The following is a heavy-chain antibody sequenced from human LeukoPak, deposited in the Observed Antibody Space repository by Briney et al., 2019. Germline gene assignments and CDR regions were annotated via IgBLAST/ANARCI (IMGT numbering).Heavy chain of an antibody. CDR2: IYHSGST. CDR3: ARDESTVTSTLERFDY. Sequence: SETLSLTCTVSGGSISSGGYYWSWIRQPPGKGLEWIGYIYHSGSTYYNPSLKSRVTISVDRSKNQFSLKLSSVTAADTAVYYCARDESTVTSTLERFDYWGQGTLVTVSS. CDR1: GGSISSGGYY. J-gene: IGHJ4*02. D-gene: IGHD4-11*01. V-gene: IGHV4-30-2*01.